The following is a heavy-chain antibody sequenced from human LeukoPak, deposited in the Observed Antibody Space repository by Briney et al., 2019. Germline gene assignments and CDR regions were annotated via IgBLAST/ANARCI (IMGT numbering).Heavy chain of an antibody. D-gene: IGHD2-15*01. J-gene: IGHJ4*02. CDR2: ISYDGSKK. CDR1: GFTFSTYA. CDR3: AKSPVSPGRGSFCHPCDC. Sequence: PGRSLRLSCAASGFTFSTYAMHWVRQAPGKGLEWVAAISYDGSKKKYADSVKGRFTISRDNSRNTLYLQMNTLRAEDTAVYFCAKSPVSPGRGSFCHPCDCWGQGNLVTV. V-gene: IGHV3-30-3*02.